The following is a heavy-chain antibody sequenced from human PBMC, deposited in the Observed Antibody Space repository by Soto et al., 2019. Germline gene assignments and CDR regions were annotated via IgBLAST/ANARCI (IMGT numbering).Heavy chain of an antibody. Sequence: QVQLQESGPGLVKPSQTLSLTCTVSGGSISSGDYYWSWIRQPPVKALEWIGDIYYSGSTYYNPSLHGQVTISEDTSKSQFSLRLSSVTAAYTAVYYCAIYGGNSVYLDYWGQGTLVTVSS. CDR3: AIYGGNSVYLDY. CDR1: GGSISSGDYY. CDR2: IYYSGST. D-gene: IGHD4-17*01. J-gene: IGHJ4*02. V-gene: IGHV4-30-4*01.